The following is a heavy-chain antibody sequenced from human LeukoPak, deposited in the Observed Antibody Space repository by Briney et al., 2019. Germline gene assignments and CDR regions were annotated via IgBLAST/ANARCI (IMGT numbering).Heavy chain of an antibody. CDR1: GGSISSGSYY. J-gene: IGHJ5*02. CDR2: IYYSGST. CDR3: ARDRLAAAGGGWFDP. D-gene: IGHD6-13*01. V-gene: IGHV4-61*01. Sequence: SQTLSLTCTVSGGSISSGSYYWSWIRQPPGKGLEWIGYIYYSGSTNYNPSLKSRVTISVDTSKNQFSLKLSSVTAADTAVYYCARDRLAAAGGGWFDPWGQGTLVTVSS.